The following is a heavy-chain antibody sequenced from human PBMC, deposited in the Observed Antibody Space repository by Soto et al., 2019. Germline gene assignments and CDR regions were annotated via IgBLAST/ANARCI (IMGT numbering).Heavy chain of an antibody. CDR3: ARAVTYYFDY. CDR2: INHSGST. J-gene: IGHJ4*02. V-gene: IGHV4-34*01. CDR1: GGSFSGYY. Sequence: QVQLQQWGAGLLKPSETLSLTCAVYGGSFSGYYWSWIRQPPGKGLEWIGEINHSGSTNYNPSLKSRVTLSVDTSKNQFSLKLSSVTAADTAVYYCARAVTYYFDYWGQGTLVTVSS. D-gene: IGHD4-17*01.